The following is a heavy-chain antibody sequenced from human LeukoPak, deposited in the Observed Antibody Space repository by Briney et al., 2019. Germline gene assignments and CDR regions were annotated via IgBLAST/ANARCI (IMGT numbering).Heavy chain of an antibody. CDR3: ARARDTPMEHESNWFDP. V-gene: IGHV3-7*01. J-gene: IGHJ5*02. CDR2: IKQDGSEK. Sequence: GGSLRLSCAASGFTFSSYWMSWVRQAPGKGLEWVANIKQDGSEKYYVDSVKGRFTISRDNAKNSLYLQMNSLRAEDTAVYDCARARDTPMEHESNWFDPWGQGTLVTVSS. CDR1: GFTFSSYW. D-gene: IGHD2-15*01.